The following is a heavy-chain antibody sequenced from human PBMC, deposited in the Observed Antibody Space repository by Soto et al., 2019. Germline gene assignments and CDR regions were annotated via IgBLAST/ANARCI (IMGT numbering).Heavy chain of an antibody. Sequence: EVQLLESGGGLVQPGGSLRLSCAASGFTFSSYAMSWVRQAPGKGLEWVSLISGSGGGTYYADSVKRRYTISRDNSKNTLYLQRNSLRAEDTAFYYCAKHAAAAAPDYWGQGTLVSVSS. CDR2: ISGSGGGT. J-gene: IGHJ4*02. V-gene: IGHV3-23*01. CDR1: GFTFSSYA. D-gene: IGHD6-13*01. CDR3: AKHAAAAAPDY.